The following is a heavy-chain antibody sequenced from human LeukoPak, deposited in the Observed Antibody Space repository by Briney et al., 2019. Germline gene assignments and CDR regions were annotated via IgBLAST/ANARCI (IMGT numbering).Heavy chain of an antibody. Sequence: GGSLRLSCSASGFTFSSYVMHWVRQAPGKGLEYASAISSNGGSTYYADSVKGRFTISRDNSKNTLYLQMNSLRAEDTAVYYCAKASSGWYHYGMDVWGQGTTVIVSS. CDR2: ISSNGGST. CDR1: GFTFSSYV. J-gene: IGHJ6*02. V-gene: IGHV3-64*04. CDR3: AKASSGWYHYGMDV. D-gene: IGHD6-19*01.